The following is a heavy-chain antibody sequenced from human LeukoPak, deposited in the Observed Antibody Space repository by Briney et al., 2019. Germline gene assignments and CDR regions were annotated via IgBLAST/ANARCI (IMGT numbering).Heavy chain of an antibody. D-gene: IGHD3-22*01. CDR1: GFTFNNYW. Sequence: GGSLRLSCAASGFTFNNYWLNWVRQAPGKGLEWVANIKQDGSQKYYVASVKGRFTISRDNAKNSLYLQMNSLRAEDTAVYYCARDHYYDSSGYYYFDYWGQGTLVTVSS. CDR2: IKQDGSQK. J-gene: IGHJ4*02. CDR3: ARDHYYDSSGYYYFDY. V-gene: IGHV3-7*01.